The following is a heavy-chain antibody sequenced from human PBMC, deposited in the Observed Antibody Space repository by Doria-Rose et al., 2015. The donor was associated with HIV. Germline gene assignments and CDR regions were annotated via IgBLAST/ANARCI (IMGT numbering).Heavy chain of an antibody. J-gene: IGHJ4*02. CDR2: IFSDHER. Sequence: QITLKESGPVLVKPTETLTLTCTVSGVSLSSPGMGVSWIRQPPGKALEWLANIFSDHERSYKTSLKSRLTISRGTSKSQLVLTMTDMDPVDTATYYCARIKSSRWYHKYYFDFWGQGTLVIVSA. V-gene: IGHV2-26*01. CDR3: ARIKSSRWYHKYYFDF. D-gene: IGHD6-13*01. CDR1: GVSLSSPGMG.